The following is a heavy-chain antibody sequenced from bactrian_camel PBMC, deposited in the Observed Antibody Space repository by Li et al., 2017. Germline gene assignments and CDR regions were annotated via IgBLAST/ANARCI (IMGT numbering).Heavy chain of an antibody. CDR3: AAWPSFQDVRVSGFGQCLTWDHYY. CDR2: ISTGGGVT. D-gene: IGHD5*01. CDR1: GSYKRGSMC. J-gene: IGHJ4*01. Sequence: HVQLVESGGGSVQTGGSLRLSCQVNGSYKRGSMCMGWFRHIPGKEREGVAVISTGGGVTAYADSVKGRFTIFEDNVKNTVVLQMTSLKPQDTGVYYCAAWPSFQDVRVSGFGQCLTWDHYYWGQGTQVTVS. V-gene: IGHV3S1*01.